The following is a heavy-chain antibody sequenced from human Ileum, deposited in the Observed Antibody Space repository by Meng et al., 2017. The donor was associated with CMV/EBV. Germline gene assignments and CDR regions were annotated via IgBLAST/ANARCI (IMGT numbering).Heavy chain of an antibody. CDR3: ARGIDY. V-gene: IGHV1-18*01. J-gene: IGHJ4*02. CDR1: AYTFSSQD. CDR2: INSYNGDK. Sequence: QGSLDEFGEEVEELKASWKASGQAFAYTFSSQDFPGARQAPGQGLGWMGWINSYNGDKNYAQKFQGRVNMTTDTSTMTAYMELNSLTSDDTAVYYCARGIDYWGQGTLVTVSS.